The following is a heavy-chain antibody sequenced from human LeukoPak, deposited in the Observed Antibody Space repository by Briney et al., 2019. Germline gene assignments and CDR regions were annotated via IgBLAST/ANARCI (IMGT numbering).Heavy chain of an antibody. V-gene: IGHV3-23*01. CDR3: AKDGYDSSGDARPNDY. J-gene: IGHJ4*02. CDR2: IFPSGGEI. CDR1: GFTFSTFA. Sequence: GGSLRLSCAASGFTFSTFAMIWVRQPPGKGLEGVSSIFPSGGEIHYADSVRGRFTISRDNSKSTLSLQMNSLRAEDTAIYYCAKDGYDSSGDARPNDYWGQGTLVTVSS. D-gene: IGHD3-22*01.